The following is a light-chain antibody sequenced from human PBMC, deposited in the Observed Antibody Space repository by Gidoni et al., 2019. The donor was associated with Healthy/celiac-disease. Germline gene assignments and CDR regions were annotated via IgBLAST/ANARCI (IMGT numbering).Light chain of an antibody. Sequence: QSALTQPPSASGSPGQPVTISCTGTSSDVGGYNYVSWYQQHPGKAPKLMIYEVSKRPSGVPDRFSGSKSGNTASLTVSGLQAEDEADYYCSSYAGSNTPVVFGTGTKVTVL. CDR2: EVS. CDR1: SSDVGGYNY. CDR3: SSYAGSNTPVV. V-gene: IGLV2-8*01. J-gene: IGLJ1*01.